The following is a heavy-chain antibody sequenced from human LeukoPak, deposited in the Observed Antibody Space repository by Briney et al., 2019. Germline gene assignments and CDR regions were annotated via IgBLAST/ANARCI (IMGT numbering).Heavy chain of an antibody. Sequence: ASVKVSCKASGDTFSNYAISWVRQAPGQGLEWMGGIIPIFDTANYAQKFQGRVTITTDESTSTAYMELSSLRSEDTAVYNCARGYCSSTSCYTYYYYYMDVWGKGTTVTVSS. CDR1: GDTFSNYA. J-gene: IGHJ6*03. CDR2: IIPIFDTA. V-gene: IGHV1-69*05. CDR3: ARGYCSSTSCYTYYYYYMDV. D-gene: IGHD2-2*02.